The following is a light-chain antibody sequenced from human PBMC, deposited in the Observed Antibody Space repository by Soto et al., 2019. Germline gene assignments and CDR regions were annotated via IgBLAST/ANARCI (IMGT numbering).Light chain of an antibody. CDR3: SSYAGGNTVL. J-gene: IGLJ2*01. CDR2: EVN. Sequence: QSALTQPPSASGSPGQSVTISCTGTSSDVGGYNYVSWYQQHPGKAPKLLIYEVNKRPSGVPDRFTGSKSDNTASLTVSGLQAEDEADYYCSSYAGGNTVLFGGGTKLTV. CDR1: SSDVGGYNY. V-gene: IGLV2-8*01.